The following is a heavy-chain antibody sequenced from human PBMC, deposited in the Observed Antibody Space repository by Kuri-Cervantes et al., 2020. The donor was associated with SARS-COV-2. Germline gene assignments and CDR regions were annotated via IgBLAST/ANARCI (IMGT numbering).Heavy chain of an antibody. CDR2: ISSSGSTI. D-gene: IGHD4-17*01. J-gene: IGHJ4*02. V-gene: IGHV3-11*04. Sequence: GESLKISCAASGFTFSDYYMSWIRQAPGKGLEWVSYISSSGSTIYYADSVKGRFTVSRDNAKNSLYLQMNSLRAEDTAVYYCARSPGDGDYDPFDFWGLGTLVTVSS. CDR3: ARSPGDGDYDPFDF. CDR1: GFTFSDYY.